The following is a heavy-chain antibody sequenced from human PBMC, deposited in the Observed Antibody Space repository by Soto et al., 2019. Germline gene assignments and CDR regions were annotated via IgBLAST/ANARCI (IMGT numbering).Heavy chain of an antibody. V-gene: IGHV1-8*01. CDR2: MNPNSGNT. Sequence: QVQLVQSGAEVKKPGASVKVSCKASGYTFTSYDINWVRQATGQGLEWMGWMNPNSGNTGYAQKFPGRVTMTRNTSRSTAYMELGSLRSEDTAVYYCARWPDGYYYYGMDVWGQGTTVTVSS. CDR1: GYTFTSYD. CDR3: ARWPDGYYYYGMDV. J-gene: IGHJ6*02.